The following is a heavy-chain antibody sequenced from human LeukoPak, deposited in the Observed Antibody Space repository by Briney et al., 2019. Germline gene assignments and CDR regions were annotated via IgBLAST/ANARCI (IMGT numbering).Heavy chain of an antibody. Sequence: SGGSPRLSCVASGFTFRSYEMNWVRQAPGKGLEWVSYISSSGSTMYYADSVKGRFTISRDNAKNSLYLQMNSLRAEDTAVYYCARDGGVEYYDSSNYYDYWGQGTLVTVSS. V-gene: IGHV3-48*03. CDR1: GFTFRSYE. CDR2: ISSSGSTM. J-gene: IGHJ4*02. CDR3: ARDGGVEYYDSSNYYDY. D-gene: IGHD3-22*01.